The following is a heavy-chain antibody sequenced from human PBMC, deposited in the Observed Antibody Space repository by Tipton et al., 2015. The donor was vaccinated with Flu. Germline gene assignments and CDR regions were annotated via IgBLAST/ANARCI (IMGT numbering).Heavy chain of an antibody. CDR2: IYYSGST. D-gene: IGHD6-13*01. CDR3: ALDVFGRSWYGY. CDR1: GGSISSSAYY. Sequence: TLSLTCTVSGGSISSSAYYWGWIRQTPGKGLEWIGYIYYSGSTFYNPSLKSRVTISLDKSTDQFSLRLSSVTAADMAIYYCALDVFGRSWYGYWGQGSLVTFPS. V-gene: IGHV4-61*05. J-gene: IGHJ4*02.